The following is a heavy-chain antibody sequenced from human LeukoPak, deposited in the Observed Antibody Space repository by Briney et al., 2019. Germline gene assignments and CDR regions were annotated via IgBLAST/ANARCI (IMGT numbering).Heavy chain of an antibody. Sequence: ASVKVSCKASGGTFSSYAISWVRQAPGQGLEWMGGIIPIFGTANYAQKFQGRVTITADESTSTAYMELSSLRSEDTAVYYCARVKSGDDILTGYYTSQYNWFDPCGQGTLVTVSS. CDR2: IIPIFGTA. V-gene: IGHV1-69*13. CDR3: ARVKSGDDILTGYYTSQYNWFDP. CDR1: GGTFSSYA. D-gene: IGHD3-9*01. J-gene: IGHJ5*02.